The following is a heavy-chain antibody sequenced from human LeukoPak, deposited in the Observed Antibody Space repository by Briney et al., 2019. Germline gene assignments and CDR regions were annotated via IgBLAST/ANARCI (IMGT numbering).Heavy chain of an antibody. Sequence: GGSLRLSCAASGFTFSDYYMSWIRQAPGKGLEWLSYISSSGTTIYYADSVKGRFTISRDNAKNSLYLQMNSLKTEDTALYYCAAYYTNPFDYWGQGTLVTVSS. D-gene: IGHD3-10*01. CDR2: ISSSGTTI. CDR1: GFTFSDYY. V-gene: IGHV3-11*01. J-gene: IGHJ4*02. CDR3: AAYYTNPFDY.